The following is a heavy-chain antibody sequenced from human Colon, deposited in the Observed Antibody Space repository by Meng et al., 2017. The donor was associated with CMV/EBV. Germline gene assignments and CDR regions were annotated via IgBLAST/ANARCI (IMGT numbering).Heavy chain of an antibody. Sequence: GGSLRLSCAASGFTFSSYWMSWVRQAPGKGLEWVANIKQDGSEKYYVDSVKGRFTISRDNAKNSLYLQMNSLRAEDTAVYYCARDLGDYGDYPGVSDYWGQGTLVTVSS. CDR2: IKQDGSEK. J-gene: IGHJ4*02. D-gene: IGHD4-17*01. CDR3: ARDLGDYGDYPGVSDY. CDR1: GFTFSSYW. V-gene: IGHV3-7*01.